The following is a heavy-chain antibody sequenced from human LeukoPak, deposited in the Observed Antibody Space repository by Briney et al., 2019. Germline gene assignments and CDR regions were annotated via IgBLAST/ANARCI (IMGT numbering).Heavy chain of an antibody. J-gene: IGHJ4*02. CDR1: GFTFSNYA. CDR3: AKDFRIGYSAHFDY. Sequence: GGSLRLSCAASGFTFSNYAMHWVRQAPGKGLEWVAIISYDGNDKYYTDSVKGRFSISRDNSKNTLYLQMDSLRGEDTAVYYCAKDFRIGYSAHFDYWGQGALVTVSS. D-gene: IGHD2-21*01. V-gene: IGHV3-30-3*01. CDR2: ISYDGNDK.